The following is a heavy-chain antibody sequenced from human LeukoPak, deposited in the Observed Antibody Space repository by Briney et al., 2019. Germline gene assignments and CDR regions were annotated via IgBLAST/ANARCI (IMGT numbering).Heavy chain of an antibody. CDR3: AKGMGSSFDFDY. Sequence: GGSLRLSCAASGFTFSSHGMNWVRQAPGKGLEWVSGISPSGGITYYTDSVKGRFTISRDNSKNTLYLQMNSLRAEDTAVYYCAKGMGSSFDFDYWGQGTLVTVSS. D-gene: IGHD6-13*01. CDR2: ISPSGGIT. J-gene: IGHJ4*02. V-gene: IGHV3-23*01. CDR1: GFTFSSHG.